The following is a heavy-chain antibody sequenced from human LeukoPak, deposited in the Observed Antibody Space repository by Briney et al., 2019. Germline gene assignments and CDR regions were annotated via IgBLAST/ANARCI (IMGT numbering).Heavy chain of an antibody. CDR2: IYDGGST. Sequence: GSLRLSCAASGFTVSTNSMSRVRQAPGKGLEWVSVIYDGGSTYHTDSVKGRFSISRDNSKNTVYLQVNSLRAEDTAVYYCARALKSDSDSANEYYEYFHHWGQGTLVTVSS. D-gene: IGHD3-22*01. V-gene: IGHV3-66*01. J-gene: IGHJ1*01. CDR3: ARALKSDSDSANEYYEYFHH. CDR1: GFTVSTNS.